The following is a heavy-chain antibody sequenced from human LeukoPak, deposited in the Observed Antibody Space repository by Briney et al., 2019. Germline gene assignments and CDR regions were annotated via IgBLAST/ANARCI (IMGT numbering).Heavy chain of an antibody. Sequence: SGGSLRLSCAASGFTVSSNYMSWVRQAPGRGLEWVSVIYSGGSTYYADSVKGRFTISRDNSKNTLFLQMNSLRAGDTAVYYCARGTVTTVDYWGQGALVTVSS. V-gene: IGHV3-66*01. J-gene: IGHJ4*02. CDR2: IYSGGST. CDR1: GFTVSSNY. CDR3: ARGTVTTVDY. D-gene: IGHD4-17*01.